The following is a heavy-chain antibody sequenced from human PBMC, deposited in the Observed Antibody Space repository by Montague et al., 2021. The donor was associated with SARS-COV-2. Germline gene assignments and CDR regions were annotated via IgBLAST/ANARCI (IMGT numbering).Heavy chain of an antibody. CDR1: GFTFSTYA. CDR3: ARAHLGHYYYGMDV. Sequence: SLRLSCAASGFTFSTYAMYWVRQAPGKGLEWVAVISYDGSNKYYADSVKGRFTISRDNSKNTLYLQMNSLRAEDTAVYYCARAHLGHYYYGMDVWGQGTTVPVSS. D-gene: IGHD3-10*01. J-gene: IGHJ6*02. CDR2: ISYDGSNK. V-gene: IGHV3-30-3*01.